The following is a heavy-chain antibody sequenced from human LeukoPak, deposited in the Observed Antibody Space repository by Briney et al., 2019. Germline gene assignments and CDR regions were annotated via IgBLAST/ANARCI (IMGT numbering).Heavy chain of an antibody. D-gene: IGHD3-10*01. CDR3: ARDMVRGVDY. CDR2: INPSRNT. V-gene: IGHV4-34*01. J-gene: IGHJ4*02. CDR1: GGSFSGYY. Sequence: PSETLSLTCAVFGGSFSGYYWNWIRQPPGKGLEWIGQINPSRNTNYNPSLKSRVTISVDTSKKQFSLKLSSVTAADTAVYYCARDMVRGVDYWGQGTLVTVSS.